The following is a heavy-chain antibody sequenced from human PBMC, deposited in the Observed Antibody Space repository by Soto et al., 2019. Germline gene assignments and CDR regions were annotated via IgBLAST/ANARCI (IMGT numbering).Heavy chain of an antibody. J-gene: IGHJ4*02. D-gene: IGHD3-10*01. CDR3: ARGYWRFGESYYFDY. CDR2: ILNGGDT. V-gene: IGHV3-53*01. CDR1: GFTVSSSY. Sequence: GSLRLSCATSGFTVSSSYMSWVRQAPGMGLEWVSVILNGGDTYYADSVKGRFTVSRDNSQNTVYLQMNSLRGEDTATYYCARGYWRFGESYYFDYWGQGTLVTVSS.